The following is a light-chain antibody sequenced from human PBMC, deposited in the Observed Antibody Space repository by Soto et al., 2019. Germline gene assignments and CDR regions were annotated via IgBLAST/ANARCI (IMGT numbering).Light chain of an antibody. Sequence: QAVVTQPPSVSGAPGQRVTISCTGNNSNLGAGYDVHWYQQLPGAAPKLVIFGIRNRPSGVPERFSGSKSGTSASLAITGLQAEDEADYYCQAYDYSLTAFVFGGGTKLTVL. CDR1: NSNLGAGYD. J-gene: IGLJ3*02. CDR3: QAYDYSLTAFV. V-gene: IGLV1-40*01. CDR2: GIR.